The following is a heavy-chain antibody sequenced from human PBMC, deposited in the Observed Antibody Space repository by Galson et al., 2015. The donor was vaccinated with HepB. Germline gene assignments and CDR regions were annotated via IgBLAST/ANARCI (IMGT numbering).Heavy chain of an antibody. J-gene: IGHJ4*02. V-gene: IGHV1-2*06. CDR1: GYTFTGYY. CDR2: INPNSGGT. D-gene: IGHD6-13*01. CDR3: ARGSRRYSSSTPGY. Sequence: SVKVSCKASGYTFTGYYMHWVRQAPGQGLEWMGRINPNSGGTNYAQKFQGRVTMTKDTSISTAYMELSRLRSDDTAVYYCARGSRRYSSSTPGYWGQGTLVTVSS.